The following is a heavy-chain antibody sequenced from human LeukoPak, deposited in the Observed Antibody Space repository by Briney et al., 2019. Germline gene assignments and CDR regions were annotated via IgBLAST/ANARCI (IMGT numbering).Heavy chain of an antibody. Sequence: PGGSLRLSCAASGFTFSVYAMSWVRQAPGKGLEWVSAIRGSGGATSYADSVKGRFTISRDNSKNTVYLQMNSLRVEDTAIYYCAKDLLVGITVLFDSWGQGTLVTVSS. V-gene: IGHV3-23*01. CDR3: AKDLLVGITVLFDS. CDR1: GFTFSVYA. D-gene: IGHD1-26*01. CDR2: IRGSGGAT. J-gene: IGHJ4*02.